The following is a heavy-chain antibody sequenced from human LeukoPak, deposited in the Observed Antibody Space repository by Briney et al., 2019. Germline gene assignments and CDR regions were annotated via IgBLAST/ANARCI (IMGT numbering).Heavy chain of an antibody. V-gene: IGHV3-49*03. J-gene: IGHJ4*02. D-gene: IGHD2-2*01. Sequence: PGGSLRLSCTASGFTFGDYAMSWFRQAPGKGLEWVGFIRSQTYGGTTEYAASVKGRFTISRDDSKSIAYLQMNSLKTEDTAVYYCTSSAMPLAFDYWGQGTLATVSS. CDR1: GFTFGDYA. CDR3: TSSAMPLAFDY. CDR2: IRSQTYGGTT.